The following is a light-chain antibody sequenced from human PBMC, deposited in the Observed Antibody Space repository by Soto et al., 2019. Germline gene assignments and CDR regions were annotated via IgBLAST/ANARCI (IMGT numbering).Light chain of an antibody. V-gene: IGLV2-23*01. CDR3: CSDAGSSQ. CDR2: EGS. CDR1: SSDVGSYNL. J-gene: IGLJ2*01. Sequence: QSALTQPASVSGSPGQSITISCTGTSSDVGSYNLVSWYQQHPGKAPKLMIYEGSKRPSGVSNRFSGSKSGNTASLTISGLQAEDEAYYYCCSDAGSSQFGGGTKLTVL.